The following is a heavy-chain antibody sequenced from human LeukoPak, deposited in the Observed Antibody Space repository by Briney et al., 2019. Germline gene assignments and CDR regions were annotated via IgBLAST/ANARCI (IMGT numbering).Heavy chain of an antibody. CDR3: ARGPRPVLWFGELLTNDY. Sequence: ASVKVSCKASGYTFTSYDINWVRQATGQGLEWMGWMNPNSGNTGYAQKFQGRVTMTRNTSISTAYMGLSSLRSEDTAVYYCARGPRPVLWFGELLTNDYWGQGTLVTVSS. V-gene: IGHV1-8*01. D-gene: IGHD3-10*01. J-gene: IGHJ4*02. CDR2: MNPNSGNT. CDR1: GYTFTSYD.